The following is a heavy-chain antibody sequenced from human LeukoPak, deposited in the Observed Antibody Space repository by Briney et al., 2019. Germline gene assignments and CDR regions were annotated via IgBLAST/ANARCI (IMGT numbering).Heavy chain of an antibody. Sequence: GASVKVSCKASGYTFTGYYMHWVRQAPGQGLEWMGWINPNSGGTNYAQKFQGRVAMTRDTSISTAYMELSRLRSDDTAVYYCARDMDYYDSSGPDYWGQGTLVTVSS. D-gene: IGHD3-22*01. CDR3: ARDMDYYDSSGPDY. J-gene: IGHJ4*02. CDR2: INPNSGGT. CDR1: GYTFTGYY. V-gene: IGHV1-2*02.